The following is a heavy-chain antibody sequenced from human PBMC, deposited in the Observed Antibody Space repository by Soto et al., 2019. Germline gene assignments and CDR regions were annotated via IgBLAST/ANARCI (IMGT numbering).Heavy chain of an antibody. Sequence: SETLSLTCTVSGGSISSYYWSWIRQPPGKGLEWIGYIYYSGSTNYNPSLKSRVTISVDTSKNQFSLKLSSVTAADTAVYYCARGHDFWSGYYSYYYYYMDVWGKGTTVTVSS. CDR3: ARGHDFWSGYYSYYYYYMDV. CDR1: GGSISSYY. CDR2: IYYSGST. D-gene: IGHD3-3*01. J-gene: IGHJ6*03. V-gene: IGHV4-59*01.